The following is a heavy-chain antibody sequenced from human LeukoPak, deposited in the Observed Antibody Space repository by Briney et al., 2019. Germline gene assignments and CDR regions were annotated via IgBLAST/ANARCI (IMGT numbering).Heavy chain of an antibody. V-gene: IGHV1-69*05. J-gene: IGHJ4*02. CDR3: AWGAPSNYGDLDY. CDR2: IIPIFGTA. Sequence: GATVKVSCKASGRRFSRYAISWGRQAHGQGLEWMGGIIPIFGTANYAQKFQGRVTITTDESTSTAYMEQSSLRCEDTAVYYCAWGAPSNYGDLDYWGQGTLVTVSS. D-gene: IGHD4-11*01. CDR1: GRRFSRYA.